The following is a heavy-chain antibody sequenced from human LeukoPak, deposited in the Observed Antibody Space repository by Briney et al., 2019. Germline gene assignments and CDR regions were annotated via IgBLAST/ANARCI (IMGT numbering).Heavy chain of an antibody. CDR1: GFTFSSYS. CDR2: ISSSSSYI. V-gene: IGHV3-21*01. CDR3: ARVGRRLGELSPGAFDI. J-gene: IGHJ3*02. Sequence: PGGSLRLSCAASGFTFSSYSMNWARQAPGKGLEWVSSISSSSSYIHYADSVKGRFTISRDNAKNSLYLQMNSLRAEDTAVYYCARVGRRLGELSPGAFDIWGQGTMVTVSS. D-gene: IGHD3-16*02.